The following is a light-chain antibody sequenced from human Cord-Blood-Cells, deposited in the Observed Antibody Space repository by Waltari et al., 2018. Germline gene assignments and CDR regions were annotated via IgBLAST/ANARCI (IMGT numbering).Light chain of an antibody. CDR1: KLGDKY. CDR3: LAWDSSTVV. Sequence: SYELTQPPSVSVSPGQTASITCSGDKLGDKYACWYQQKPGQSPVLVIYQDSKRPSGFPGRFSGSNSGNTATLTISGTQAMDEADYYCLAWDSSTVVFGGGTKLTVL. V-gene: IGLV3-1*01. CDR2: QDS. J-gene: IGLJ2*01.